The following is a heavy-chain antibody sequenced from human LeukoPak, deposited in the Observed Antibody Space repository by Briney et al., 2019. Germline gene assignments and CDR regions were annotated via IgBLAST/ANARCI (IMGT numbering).Heavy chain of an antibody. D-gene: IGHD3-10*01. CDR1: GGSISSYY. V-gene: IGHV4-59*01. J-gene: IGHJ3*02. CDR3: ARAEFDAFDI. Sequence: PSETLSLTCTVSGGSISSYYWSWIRQPPGKGLEWIGYIYYSGSTNYNPSLKSRVTISVDTSKNQFSLKLSSVTAADTAVYYCARAEFDAFDIWGQGTMVTVSS. CDR2: IYYSGST.